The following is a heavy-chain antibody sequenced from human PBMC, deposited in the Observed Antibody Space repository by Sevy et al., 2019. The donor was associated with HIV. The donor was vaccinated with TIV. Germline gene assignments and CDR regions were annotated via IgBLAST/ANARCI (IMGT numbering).Heavy chain of an antibody. CDR2: IREDGSQS. J-gene: IGHJ4*02. D-gene: IGHD2-2*01. V-gene: IGHV3-7*01. CDR3: ARDPDTSNKIDY. Sequence: GGSLRLSCAASGFSFSRYWMHWVRQTPKKGLEWVARIREDGSQSWYVDSVKGRFTISRDDAKNSLYLQMNSLRADDTAVYYCARDPDTSNKIDYWGQGTMVTVSS. CDR1: GFSFSRYW.